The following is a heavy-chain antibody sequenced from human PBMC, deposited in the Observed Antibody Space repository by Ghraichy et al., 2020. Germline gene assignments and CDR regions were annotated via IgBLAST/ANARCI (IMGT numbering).Heavy chain of an antibody. V-gene: IGHV3-23*01. J-gene: IGHJ4*02. CDR3: AKDGGDYVWGSYRYFFDY. CDR1: GFTFSSYG. CDR2: ISGSVGST. Sequence: GGSLRLSCAASGFTFSSYGMSWVRQAPGKGLEWVSGISGSVGSTYYADSVKGRLTIFRDNSKNTLYLQMNSLRAEDTAVYYCAKDGGDYVWGSYRYFFDYWGXXTLVTVSS. D-gene: IGHD3-16*02.